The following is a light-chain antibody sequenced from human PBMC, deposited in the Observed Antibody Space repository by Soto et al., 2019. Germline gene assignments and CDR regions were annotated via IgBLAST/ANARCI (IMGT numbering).Light chain of an antibody. CDR2: KAS. J-gene: IGKJ5*01. Sequence: DIQMTQSPSTLSASVGDRVTITCWASQSIISWLAWYQQRPGKDPNLLIYKASSLESGVPSRFSGSGSGKEFTLTISSLQPDDSATYYCQQYHGFHITFGQGKRLEIK. V-gene: IGKV1-5*03. CDR1: QSIISW. CDR3: QQYHGFHIT.